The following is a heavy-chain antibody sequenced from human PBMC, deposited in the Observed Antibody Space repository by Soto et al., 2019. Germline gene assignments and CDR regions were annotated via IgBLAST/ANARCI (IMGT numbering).Heavy chain of an antibody. Sequence: LALLRKPPGKGLEWIGYIYYSGSTNYNPSLKSRVTISVDTSKNQFSLKLSAVTAADTAVYYCATWGYYLDSSGYHDSWGQGTLVTVSS. CDR3: ATWGYYLDSSGYHDS. V-gene: IGHV4-59*01. D-gene: IGHD3-22*01. J-gene: IGHJ4*02. CDR2: IYYSGST.